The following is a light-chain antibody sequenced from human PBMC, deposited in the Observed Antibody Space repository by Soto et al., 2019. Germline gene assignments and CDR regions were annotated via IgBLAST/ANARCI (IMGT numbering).Light chain of an antibody. Sequence: ESVLTQSPGTLSMSPGERATLSCRASQSVSSSYSAWYQQKPGQAPRLLIYGASSRATGIPDRFSGSGSGTDFTLTISRLKPEDFAVYYCQQYGSPPFTFGPGTKVDIK. J-gene: IGKJ3*01. CDR2: GAS. V-gene: IGKV3-20*01. CDR3: QQYGSPPFT. CDR1: QSVSSSY.